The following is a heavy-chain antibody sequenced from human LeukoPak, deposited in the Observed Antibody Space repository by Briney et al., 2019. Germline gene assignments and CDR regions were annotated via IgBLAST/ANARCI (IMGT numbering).Heavy chain of an antibody. J-gene: IGHJ4*02. CDR1: GFTFSSYA. D-gene: IGHD3-3*01. V-gene: IGHV3-30-3*01. Sequence: GRSLRLSCAASGFTFSSYAMHWVRQAPGKGLEWVAVISYDGSNKYYADSVKGRFTIYRDDADESLFLHMNGLRVEDTAVYYCARESYDWSGHFPRDFDYWGQGTLVTASS. CDR3: ARESYDWSGHFPRDFDY. CDR2: ISYDGSNK.